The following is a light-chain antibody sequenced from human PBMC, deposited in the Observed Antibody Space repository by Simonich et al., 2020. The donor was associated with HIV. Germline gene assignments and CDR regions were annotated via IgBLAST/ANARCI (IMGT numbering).Light chain of an antibody. CDR1: QGISNY. Sequence: DLQLTQSPSFLSASVRDRVTITCRASQGISNYLAWYQQRPAKAPKLLIYAASTLQRGVPSRLRGSGSGTKVTLTLSRLQPDDFATYYFQQLKSYPDTFGQGTKLDI. V-gene: IGKV1-9*01. CDR3: QQLKSYPDT. J-gene: IGKJ2*01. CDR2: AAS.